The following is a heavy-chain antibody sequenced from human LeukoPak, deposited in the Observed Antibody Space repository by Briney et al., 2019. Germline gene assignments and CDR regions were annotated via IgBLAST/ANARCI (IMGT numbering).Heavy chain of an antibody. D-gene: IGHD3-3*01. V-gene: IGHV3-74*03. CDR3: VRGQTIDY. J-gene: IGHJ4*02. CDR2: IKSDGSGI. Sequence: GGSLRLSCTTSGFAFSNYWMYWVRQAPGKGLEWDSRIKSDGSGITYSDAVEGRFTISRDNFKNTFLQMNSLRDEDTAMYYCVRGQTIDYWGQGTLVTVSS. CDR1: GFAFSNYW.